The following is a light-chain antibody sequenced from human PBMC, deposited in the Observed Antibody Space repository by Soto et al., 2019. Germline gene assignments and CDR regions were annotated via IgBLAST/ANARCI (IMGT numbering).Light chain of an antibody. CDR2: STN. Sequence: QAVVTQEPSFSVSPGGTVTITCGLNSGSVSTSNHPSWYQQTPGQTPRTLIYSTNSRSSGVPDRFSGSILGNKAALTITGAQADDESEYYCVLYMGSGIDVFGTGTKVTVL. CDR1: SGSVSTSNH. J-gene: IGLJ1*01. CDR3: VLYMGSGIDV. V-gene: IGLV8-61*01.